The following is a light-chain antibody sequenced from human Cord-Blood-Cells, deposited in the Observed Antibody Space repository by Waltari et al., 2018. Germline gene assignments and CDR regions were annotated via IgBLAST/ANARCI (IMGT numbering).Light chain of an antibody. CDR3: QQRSNWPLT. CDR2: DAS. CDR1: QSVSSY. Sequence: EIVLTQSPAHLSLSPGERATLYCRASQSVSSYLAWYQQKPGQAPRPLIYDASNRATGIPARFSGSGSGTDFTLTISSLEPEDFAVYYCQQRSNWPLTFGGGTKVEIK. V-gene: IGKV3-11*01. J-gene: IGKJ4*01.